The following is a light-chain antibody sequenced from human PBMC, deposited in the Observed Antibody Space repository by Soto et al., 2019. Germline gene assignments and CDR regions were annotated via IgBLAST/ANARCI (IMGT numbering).Light chain of an antibody. J-gene: IGKJ2*03. CDR3: QHPHSLLYS. CDR2: DAS. CDR1: QSIDNF. V-gene: IGKV3-11*02. Sequence: EIVFTQSPATLSFSPGERATLSCRASQSIDNFLAWYQQRPGQPPRLIIYDASNRPTGIPARFSGSGSGRRLAVRANSLETEDFVVYYCQHPHSLLYSVGQGSKVDIK.